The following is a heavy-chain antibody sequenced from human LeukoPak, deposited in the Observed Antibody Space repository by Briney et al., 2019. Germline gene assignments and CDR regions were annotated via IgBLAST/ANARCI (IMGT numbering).Heavy chain of an antibody. Sequence: AGGSLRLSCAVSRITVSKYWMHWVRQVPGKGQVWVSRIHSDGSTTDYADSVKGRFTITRDSAKNTLYLEMNSLRVEDTAVYYCTRDANHYGGMDVWGQGTTVTVSS. CDR2: IHSDGSTT. CDR3: TRDANHYGGMDV. J-gene: IGHJ6*02. V-gene: IGHV3-74*01. CDR1: RITVSKYW.